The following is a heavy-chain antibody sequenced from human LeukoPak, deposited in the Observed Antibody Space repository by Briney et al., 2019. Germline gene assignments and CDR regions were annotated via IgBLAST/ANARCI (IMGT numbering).Heavy chain of an antibody. J-gene: IGHJ3*02. Sequence: SETRSLTCTVSGGSISSDYWSWIRQPAGKGLEWIGRIYTSGSTNYNPSLKSRVTISVDTSKNQFSLKLSSVTAADTAVYYCARDSPXMVRGVLXAFDIWGQGTMVTVSS. CDR3: ARDSPXMVRGVLXAFDI. CDR2: IYTSGST. CDR1: GGSISSDY. D-gene: IGHD3-10*01. V-gene: IGHV4-4*07.